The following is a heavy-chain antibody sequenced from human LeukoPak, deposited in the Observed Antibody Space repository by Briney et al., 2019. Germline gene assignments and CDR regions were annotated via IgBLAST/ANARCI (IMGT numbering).Heavy chain of an antibody. CDR2: ISSSGSTI. D-gene: IGHD3-10*02. J-gene: IGHJ6*04. Sequence: PGRSLRLSCAASGFIFSSYWMNWVRQAPGKGLEWVSYISSSGSTIYYADSVKGRFTISRDNAKNSLYLQMNSLRAEDTAVYYCAELGITMIGGVWGKGTTVTISS. CDR1: GFIFSSYW. CDR3: AELGITMIGGV. V-gene: IGHV3-48*04.